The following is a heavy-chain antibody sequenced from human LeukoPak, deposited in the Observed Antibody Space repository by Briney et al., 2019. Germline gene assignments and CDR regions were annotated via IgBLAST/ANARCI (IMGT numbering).Heavy chain of an antibody. CDR2: IYYSGST. CDR3: ARGIMVRGVPPYYYYGMDV. D-gene: IGHD3-10*01. Sequence: SETLSLTCTVSGGSISSSSYYWGWIRQPPGKGLEWIGSIYYSGSTNYNPSLKSRVTISVDTSKNQFSLKLSSVTAADTAVYYCARGIMVRGVPPYYYYGMDVWGQGTTVTVSS. J-gene: IGHJ6*02. CDR1: GGSISSSSYY. V-gene: IGHV4-39*07.